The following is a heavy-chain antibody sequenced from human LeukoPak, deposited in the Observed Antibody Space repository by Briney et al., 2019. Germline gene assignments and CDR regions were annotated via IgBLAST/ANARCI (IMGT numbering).Heavy chain of an antibody. J-gene: IGHJ5*02. CDR1: GFTFSDYY. CDR3: ARDNIETPSITIFGVVISGFDP. CDR2: ISSSGSTI. D-gene: IGHD3-3*01. V-gene: IGHV3-11*01. Sequence: GGSLRLSCAASGFTFSDYYMSWIRQAPGEGLEWVSYISSSGSTIYYADSVKGRFTISRDNAKNSLYLQMNSLRAEDTAVYYCARDNIETPSITIFGVVISGFDPWGQGTLVTVSS.